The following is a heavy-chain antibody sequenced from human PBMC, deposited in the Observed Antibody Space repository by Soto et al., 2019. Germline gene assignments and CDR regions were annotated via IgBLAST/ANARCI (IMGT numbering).Heavy chain of an antibody. CDR2: IYWDDDK. CDR1: GFSLSTSGVG. V-gene: IGHV2-5*02. D-gene: IGHD3-10*01. Sequence: QITLKESGPTLVKPTQTLTLTCTFSGFSLSTSGVGVGWIRQPPGKALEWLALIYWDDDKRYSPSLKSRLTITKDTSKNQVVLTMTNMDPVDTATYYCAHSGITMVRYYYYGMDVWGQGTTVTVSS. J-gene: IGHJ6*02. CDR3: AHSGITMVRYYYYGMDV.